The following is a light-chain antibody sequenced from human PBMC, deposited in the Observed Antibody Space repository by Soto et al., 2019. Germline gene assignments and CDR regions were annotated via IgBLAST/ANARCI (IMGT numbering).Light chain of an antibody. CDR2: AAS. V-gene: IGKV1-8*01. Sequence: AIRMTQSPSSLSASTGDRVTITCRASQGISSYLAWYQQKPGKAPKLLIYAASTLQSGVPSRFSGSGSGTAFTLTISCLQSEDFAIYDCQQYYSYPYTFGQGTKLEIK. CDR3: QQYYSYPYT. J-gene: IGKJ2*01. CDR1: QGISSY.